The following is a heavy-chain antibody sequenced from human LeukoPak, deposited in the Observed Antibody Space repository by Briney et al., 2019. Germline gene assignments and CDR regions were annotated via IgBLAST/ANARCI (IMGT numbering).Heavy chain of an antibody. Sequence: PGGSLTLSCAASGFTFTTYGMHWVRQAPGKGLEWVAFIRYDGSNKYYADSVKGRSTISRDISKNTLYLQMNSLRAEDTAVYYCAKISESDYWGQGTLVTVSS. V-gene: IGHV3-30*02. CDR1: GFTFTTYG. CDR3: AKISESDY. CDR2: IRYDGSNK. J-gene: IGHJ4*02.